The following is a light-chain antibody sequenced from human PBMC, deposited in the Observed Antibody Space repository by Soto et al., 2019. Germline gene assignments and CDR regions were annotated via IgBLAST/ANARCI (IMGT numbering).Light chain of an antibody. J-gene: IGKJ1*01. CDR3: QQYNIYPWT. CDR1: QSISSW. Sequence: DIQMTQSPSTLSASVGDSVTITCRASQSISSWLAWYQQRPGKAPKVLIYDASSLQSAVPSRFSGSGSGTEFTRTISSRQPDDFANYYCQQYNIYPWTFGQGNEVEIK. V-gene: IGKV1-5*01. CDR2: DAS.